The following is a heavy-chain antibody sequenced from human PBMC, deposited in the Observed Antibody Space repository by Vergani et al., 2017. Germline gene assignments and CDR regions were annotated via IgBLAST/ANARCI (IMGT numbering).Heavy chain of an antibody. D-gene: IGHD3-22*01. V-gene: IGHV3-30-3*01. CDR2: ISYDGSNK. J-gene: IGHJ4*02. CDR3: ARDRESEDYDSSGYYPNFDY. Sequence: QVQLVESGGGVVQPGRSLRLSCAASGFTFSSSAMHWVRQAPGKGLEWVAVISYDGSNKYYADSVKGRFTIYRDNSKNTLYLQMNSLRAEDTAVYYCARDRESEDYDSSGYYPNFDYWGQGTLVTVSS. CDR1: GFTFSSSA.